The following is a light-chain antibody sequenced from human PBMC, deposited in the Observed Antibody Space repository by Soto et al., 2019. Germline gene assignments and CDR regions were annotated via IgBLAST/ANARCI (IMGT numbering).Light chain of an antibody. CDR2: DVS. CDR1: SSEVGGYNY. J-gene: IGLJ1*01. CDR3: SSYTTSNTRQIV. V-gene: IGLV2-14*01. Sequence: SVLAQPSSLSGSPGKSITLSRPGTSSEVGGYNYVSWYQQHPGKAPKFMIYDVSNRPSGVSNRFSGSKSGNTASLTISGLQAEEEADYYCSSYTTSNTRQIVFGTGTKVTVL.